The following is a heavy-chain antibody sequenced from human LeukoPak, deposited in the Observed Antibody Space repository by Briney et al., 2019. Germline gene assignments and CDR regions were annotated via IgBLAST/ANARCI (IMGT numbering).Heavy chain of an antibody. CDR3: ARDEDTSALSEY. Sequence: GGSLRLSCAGSGFSFSSNTMSWVRQAPGRGLEWVSAISNNGGRTDYADSVRGRFTISRDNSKSTLYLHMDSLRAEDTAVYYCARDEDTSALSEYWGQGALVTVSS. V-gene: IGHV3-23*01. J-gene: IGHJ4*02. CDR2: ISNNGGRT. CDR1: GFSFSSNT. D-gene: IGHD2/OR15-2a*01.